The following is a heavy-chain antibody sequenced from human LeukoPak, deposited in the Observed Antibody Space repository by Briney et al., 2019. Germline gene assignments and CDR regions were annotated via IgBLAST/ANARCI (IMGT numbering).Heavy chain of an antibody. D-gene: IGHD4-23*01. CDR2: ISYDGSNK. J-gene: IGHJ4*02. Sequence: GGSLRLSCAASGFTFSSYAMRWVRQAPGKGLEWVAVISYDGSNKYYADSVKGRFTISRDNSKNTLYLQMNSLRAEDTAVYYCARNLSPVVTPGSLKYWGQGTLVTVSS. V-gene: IGHV3-30-3*01. CDR1: GFTFSSYA. CDR3: ARNLSPVVTPGSLKY.